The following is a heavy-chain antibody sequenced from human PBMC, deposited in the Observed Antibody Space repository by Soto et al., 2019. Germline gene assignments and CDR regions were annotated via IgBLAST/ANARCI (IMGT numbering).Heavy chain of an antibody. Sequence: PGGSLRLSCAASGFTFSSYAMQWVRQAPGKGLEWVAIVSYDGSNKYYADSAKGRFTISRYNSKNTLYLQMNSLRTEDTALYYCARGSVTTYYYYGMDVWGQGTTVTVSS. D-gene: IGHD4-4*01. V-gene: IGHV3-30-3*01. CDR1: GFTFSSYA. J-gene: IGHJ6*02. CDR3: ARGSVTTYYYYGMDV. CDR2: VSYDGSNK.